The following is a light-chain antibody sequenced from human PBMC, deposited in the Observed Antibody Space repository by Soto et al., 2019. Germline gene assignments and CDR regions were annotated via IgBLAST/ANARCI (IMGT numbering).Light chain of an antibody. V-gene: IGLV1-44*01. Sequence: QLVLTQPPSASGTPGQRVTISCSGSSSNIGSNAVNWYQHLPGAAPRLLIYSHNQRPSGVPDRFSGSKSGTSASLAISGLQSEDEADYYCAAWDDSLNGHVIFGGGTKVTVL. CDR2: SHN. CDR1: SSNIGSNA. CDR3: AAWDDSLNGHVI. J-gene: IGLJ2*01.